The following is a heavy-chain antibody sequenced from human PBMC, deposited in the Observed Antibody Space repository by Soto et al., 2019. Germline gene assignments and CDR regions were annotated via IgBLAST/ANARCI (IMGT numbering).Heavy chain of an antibody. CDR2: IYPGDSDT. CDR3: ARPLGFPGTTPGWFDP. V-gene: IGHV5-51*01. Sequence: PGESLKISCKGSGYSFTSYCIGWVRQMPGKGLGWMGIIYPGDSDTRYSPSFQGQVTISADKSISTAYLQWSSLKASDTAMYYCARPLGFPGTTPGWFDPWGQGTLVTVSS. J-gene: IGHJ5*02. D-gene: IGHD1-7*01. CDR1: GYSFTSYC.